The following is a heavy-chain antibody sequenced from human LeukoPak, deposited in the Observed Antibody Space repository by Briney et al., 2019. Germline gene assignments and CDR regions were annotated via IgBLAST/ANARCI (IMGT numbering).Heavy chain of an antibody. CDR2: IYPGDSDT. Sequence: GESLKISCKGSGYKFSTYWIAWVRQMPGKGLEWMGIIYPGDSDTRYSPSFQGQVTISADKSISTAYLQWSSLKASDTAMYYCARRRFAGTAGESYFDYWGQGTLVTVSS. D-gene: IGHD6-13*01. CDR1: GYKFSTYW. J-gene: IGHJ4*02. CDR3: ARRRFAGTAGESYFDY. V-gene: IGHV5-51*01.